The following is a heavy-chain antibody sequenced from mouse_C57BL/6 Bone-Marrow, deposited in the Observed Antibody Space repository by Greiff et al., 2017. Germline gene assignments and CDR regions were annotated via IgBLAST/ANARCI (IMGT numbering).Heavy chain of an antibody. J-gene: IGHJ4*01. V-gene: IGHV1-55*01. CDR3: ARYRYGSSVYYYAMDY. CDR1: GYPFTSYW. Sequence: QVQLQQPGAELVKPGASVRMSCKASGYPFTSYWITWVKQRPGQGLEWIGDIYPGSGSTNYNEKFKSKATLTVDTSSSTAYMQLSSLTSEDSAVYYCARYRYGSSVYYYAMDYWGQGTSVTVSS. CDR2: IYPGSGST. D-gene: IGHD1-1*01.